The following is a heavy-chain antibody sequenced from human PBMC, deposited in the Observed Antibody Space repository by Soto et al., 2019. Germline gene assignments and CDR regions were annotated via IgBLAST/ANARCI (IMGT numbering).Heavy chain of an antibody. V-gene: IGHV4-39*01. CDR1: GGSISSGGYY. D-gene: IGHD3-3*02. CDR3: ASPKIAFYNWFDP. CDR2: IYYSGST. J-gene: IGHJ5*02. Sequence: PSETLSLTCGVSGGSISSGGYYWGWIRQPPGKGLEWIGSIYYSGSTYYNPSLKSRVTISVDTSKNQFSLTLSSVTAADTAVYYCASPKIAFYNWFDPWGQGTLVTVSS.